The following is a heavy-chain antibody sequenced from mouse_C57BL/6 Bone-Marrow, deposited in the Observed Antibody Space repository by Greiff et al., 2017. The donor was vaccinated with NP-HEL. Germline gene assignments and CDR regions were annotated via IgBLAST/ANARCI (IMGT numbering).Heavy chain of an antibody. CDR3: ARRGKLGFGWFAY. D-gene: IGHD4-1*01. CDR2: ISSGGSYT. CDR1: GFTFSSYG. J-gene: IGHJ3*01. V-gene: IGHV5-6*02. Sequence: EVKLVESGGDLVKPGGSLKLSCAASGFTFSSYGMSWVRQTPDKRLEWVATISSGGSYTYYPDSVKGRFTISRDNAKNTLYLQMSSLKSEDTAMYYCARRGKLGFGWFAYWGQGTLVTVSA.